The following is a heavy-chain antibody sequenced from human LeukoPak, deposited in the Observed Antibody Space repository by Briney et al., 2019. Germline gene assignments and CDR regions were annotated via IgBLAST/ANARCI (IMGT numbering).Heavy chain of an antibody. V-gene: IGHV3-48*03. CDR3: ARVLYNWNYEGVNHWFDP. J-gene: IGHJ5*02. CDR1: GFTFSSYE. CDR2: ISSSGSTI. D-gene: IGHD1-7*01. Sequence: GGSLRLSCAASGFTFSSYEMNWVRQAPEKGLEWVSYISSSGSTIYYADSVKGRFTISRDNAKNSLYLQMNSLRAEDTAVYYCARVLYNWNYEGVNHWFDPWGQGTLVTVSS.